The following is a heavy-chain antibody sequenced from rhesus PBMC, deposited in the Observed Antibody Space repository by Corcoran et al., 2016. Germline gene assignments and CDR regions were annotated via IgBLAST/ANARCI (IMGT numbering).Heavy chain of an antibody. CDR3: ARSKGVTLFDY. D-gene: IGHD4-23*01. CDR2: IYGSGGGT. J-gene: IGHJ4*01. Sequence: QVQLQESGPGLVKPSETLSLTCAVSGGSISDDYYWSWIRQPPGKGLEWIGYIYGSGGGTNYNPSLKNRVTISIDTSKNQFSLKLSSVTAADTAVYCCARSKGVTLFDYWGQGVLVTVSS. CDR1: GGSISDDYY. V-gene: IGHV4-106*01.